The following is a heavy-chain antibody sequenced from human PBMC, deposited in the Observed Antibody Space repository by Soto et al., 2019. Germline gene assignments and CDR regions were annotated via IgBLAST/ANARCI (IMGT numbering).Heavy chain of an antibody. V-gene: IGHV3-73*01. D-gene: IGHD6-6*01. CDR2: IRTKSNGYAT. CDR1: GFTFSGSA. CDR3: SRVEYVTSSPIG. Sequence: LRLSCAASGFTFSGSAIHWVRQASGKGLEWVARIRTKSNGYATTYAASVKGRFTISRDNSKNMAYLQMNGLKTEDTAMYYCSRVEYVTSSPIGWGQGTLVTVSS. J-gene: IGHJ4*02.